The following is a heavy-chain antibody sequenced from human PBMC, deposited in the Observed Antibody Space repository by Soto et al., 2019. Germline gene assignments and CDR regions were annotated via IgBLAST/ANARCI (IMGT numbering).Heavy chain of an antibody. CDR1: GGPFISYA. J-gene: IGHJ4*02. V-gene: IGHV1-69*01. D-gene: IGHD3-22*01. CDR2: IIPIFGTA. CDR3: ARGRYDSSGYIPPDHDY. Sequence: SVKVSCKASGGPFISYAISWVRQAPGQGLEWMGGIIPIFGTANYAQKFQGRVTITADESTSTAYMELSSLRSEDTAVYYCARGRYDSSGYIPPDHDYWGQGTLVTVSS.